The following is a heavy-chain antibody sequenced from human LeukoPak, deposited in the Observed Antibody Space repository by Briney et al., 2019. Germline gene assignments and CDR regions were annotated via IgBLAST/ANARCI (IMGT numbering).Heavy chain of an antibody. J-gene: IGHJ2*01. CDR2: IYYSGST. CDR3: ARGLAYCGGDCYLSSNWYFDL. CDR1: GGSISSYY. Sequence: SETLSLTCTVSGGSISSYYWSWIRQPPGKGLEWIGYIYYSGSTNYNPSLKSRVTISVDTSKNQFSLKLSSVTAADTAVYYCARGLAYCGGDCYLSSNWYFDLWGRGTLVTVSS. V-gene: IGHV4-59*08. D-gene: IGHD2-21*02.